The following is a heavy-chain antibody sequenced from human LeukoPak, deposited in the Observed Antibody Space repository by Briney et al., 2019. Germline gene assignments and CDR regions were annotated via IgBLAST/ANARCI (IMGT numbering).Heavy chain of an antibody. CDR2: TSSSDSGK. D-gene: IGHD3-22*01. CDR3: ARWYYYETSGLYYGSFDN. CDR1: GFTFTSYS. V-gene: IGHV3-23*01. J-gene: IGHJ5*02. Sequence: PGGSLRLSCAASGFTFTSYSMNWVRQAPGKGLEWVAATSSSDSGKYHADSVKGRFTISRDNARNTLYLQMNSLRAEDTAVYYCARWYYYETSGLYYGSFDNWGQGTLVTVSS.